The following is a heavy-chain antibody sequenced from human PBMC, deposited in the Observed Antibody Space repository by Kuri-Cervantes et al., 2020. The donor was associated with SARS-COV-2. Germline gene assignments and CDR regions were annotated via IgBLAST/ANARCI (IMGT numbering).Heavy chain of an antibody. V-gene: IGHV4-34*01. CDR1: GGSFSVYY. Sequence: GSLRLSCAVYGGSFSVYYWGWIRQLPGKGLEWIGEINNSGGTNYNRSLKSRVPISVDTSKNQFSLKLSSVTAADTAVYYCARMDGYTRLDYWGQGTLVTVSS. J-gene: IGHJ4*02. CDR3: ARMDGYTRLDY. D-gene: IGHD5-24*01. CDR2: INNSGGT.